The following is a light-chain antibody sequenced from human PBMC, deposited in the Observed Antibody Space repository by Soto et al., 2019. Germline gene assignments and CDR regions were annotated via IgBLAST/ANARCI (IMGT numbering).Light chain of an antibody. CDR2: DVS. CDR3: CSYAGSSTFLYI. CDR1: SSDVGGYNY. Sequence: QSALTRPRSVSGSPGQSVTISCTGTSSDVGGYNYVSWYQQHPGKAPKLMIYDVSKRPSGVPDRFSGSKSGNTASLTISGLQAEDEADYYCCSYAGSSTFLYIFGTGTKLTVL. J-gene: IGLJ1*01. V-gene: IGLV2-11*01.